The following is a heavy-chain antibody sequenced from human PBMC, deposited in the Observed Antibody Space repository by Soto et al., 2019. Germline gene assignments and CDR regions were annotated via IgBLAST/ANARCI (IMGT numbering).Heavy chain of an antibody. CDR3: ARVPDR. CDR2: IYHSGST. Sequence: TQSLTCTVSGGSIRSGGCSWSWIRQPPGKGLEWIGYIYHSGSTYYNPSLKSRVTISVDRSKNQFSLKLSSVTAADTAVYYCARVPDRWGQGTLVTVSS. V-gene: IGHV4-30-2*01. J-gene: IGHJ5*02. CDR1: GGSIRSGGCS. D-gene: IGHD2-2*01.